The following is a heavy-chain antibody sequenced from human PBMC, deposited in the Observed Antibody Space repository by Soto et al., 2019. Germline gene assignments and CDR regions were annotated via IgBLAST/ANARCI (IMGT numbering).Heavy chain of an antibody. V-gene: IGHV3-15*01. Sequence: GGSLRLSCAASAFTFSNAWMNWVRQAPGKGLEWVGHIKSQTDGGTTDYAAPVKGRFTISRDDSRNTLYLQMNSLKTEDTGVYFCTQTLYWGRGTLVTVSS. CDR2: IKSQTDGGTT. CDR3: TQTLY. CDR1: AFTFSNAW. J-gene: IGHJ4*02.